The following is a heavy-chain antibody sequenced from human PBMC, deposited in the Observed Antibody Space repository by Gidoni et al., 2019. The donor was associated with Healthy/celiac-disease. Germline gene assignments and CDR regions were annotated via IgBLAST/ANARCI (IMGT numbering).Heavy chain of an antibody. CDR2: IYYSGST. CDR3: AREAIYDILTGNLDY. V-gene: IGHV4-61*01. D-gene: IGHD3-9*01. CDR1: GGSVSSGSYY. J-gene: IGHJ4*02. Sequence: QVQLQESGPGLVKPSETLSPACPVSGGSVSSGSYYWSWIRQPPGKGLEWIGYIYYSGSTNYNPSLKSRVTISVDTSKNQFSLKLSSVTAADTAVYYCAREAIYDILTGNLDYWGQGTLVTVSS.